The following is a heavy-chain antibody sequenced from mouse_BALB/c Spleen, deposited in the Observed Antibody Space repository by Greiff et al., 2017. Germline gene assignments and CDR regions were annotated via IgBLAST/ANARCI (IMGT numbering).Heavy chain of an antibody. CDR1: GFSLSRYS. CDR3: ARNLDWEGGLFAY. V-gene: IGHV2-6-4*01. Sequence: QVTLKESGPGLVAPSQSLSITCTVSGFSLSRYSVHWVRQPPGKGLEWLGMIWGGGSTDYNSALKSRLSFSKDNSKSQVFLKMNSLQTDDTAMYYCARNLDWEGGLFAYWGQGTLVTVSA. CDR2: IWGGGST. D-gene: IGHD4-1*01. J-gene: IGHJ3*01.